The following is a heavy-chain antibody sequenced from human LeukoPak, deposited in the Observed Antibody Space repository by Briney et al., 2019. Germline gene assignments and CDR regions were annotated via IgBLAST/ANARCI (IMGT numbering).Heavy chain of an antibody. Sequence: SETLSLTCTVSGGSISSDYWSWIRQPPGKGLEWIGHIYYNGITNYNPSLKSRVIMSVDTSKTHLSLRLSSVTAADTAVYYCARDRVGYYDSSGYYYWFDPWGQGTLVTVSS. J-gene: IGHJ5*02. D-gene: IGHD3-22*01. CDR2: IYYNGIT. V-gene: IGHV4-59*01. CDR3: ARDRVGYYDSSGYYYWFDP. CDR1: GGSISSDY.